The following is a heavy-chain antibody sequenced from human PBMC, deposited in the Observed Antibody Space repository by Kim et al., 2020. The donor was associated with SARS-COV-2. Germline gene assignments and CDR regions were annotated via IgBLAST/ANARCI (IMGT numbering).Heavy chain of an antibody. J-gene: IGHJ4*02. Sequence: SETLSLTCAVYGGSFNGYSWNWIRQPPVKGLEWIGGINHSGSTNYNPSFNSRVTISVDRSKNQFSLKVTSVTAADTAVYYCARAPHCGLSTCYETAFWGQGTLVAVSS. V-gene: IGHV4-34*01. D-gene: IGHD2-21*01. CDR1: GGSFNGYS. CDR2: INHSGST. CDR3: ARAPHCGLSTCYETAF.